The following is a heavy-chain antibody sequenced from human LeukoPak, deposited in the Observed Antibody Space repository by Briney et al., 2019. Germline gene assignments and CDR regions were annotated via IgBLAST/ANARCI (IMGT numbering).Heavy chain of an antibody. D-gene: IGHD1-26*01. V-gene: IGHV3-23*01. CDR2: ISGSGGST. CDR3: AKANAPQSGSYYRHDY. CDR1: GFTFSSYA. J-gene: IGHJ4*02. Sequence: GGSLRLSCAASGFTFSSYAMSWARQAPGKGLEWVSAISGSGGSTYYADSVKGRFTISRDNSKNTLYLQMNSLRAEDTAVYYCAKANAPQSGSYYRHDYWGQGTLVTVSS.